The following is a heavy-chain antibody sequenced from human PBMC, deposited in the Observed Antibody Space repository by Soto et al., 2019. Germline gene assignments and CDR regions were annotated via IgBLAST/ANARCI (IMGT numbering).Heavy chain of an antibody. CDR3: AKRRGAGWHFDY. CDR2: VSIGGST. Sequence: DVQLLESGGGLVQPEGSLRLSCAASGFTFSSYAMGWVRQGPGKGLEWVAVVSIGGSTHYADSVRGRFTISRDNSKNTLSLQMNSLTAEDTGVYFCAKRRGAGWHFDYWGQGALVTVSS. V-gene: IGHV3-23*01. D-gene: IGHD2-15*01. J-gene: IGHJ4*02. CDR1: GFTFSSYA.